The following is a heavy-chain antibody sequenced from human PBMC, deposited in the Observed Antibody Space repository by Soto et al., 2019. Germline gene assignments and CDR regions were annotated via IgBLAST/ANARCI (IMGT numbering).Heavy chain of an antibody. V-gene: IGHV1-3*01. CDR1: GYTFTSYA. D-gene: IGHD1-1*01. CDR2: INAGNGNT. CDR3: ARRAYLNVPRDDAFDI. J-gene: IGHJ3*02. Sequence: QVQLVQSGAEVKKPGASVKVSCKASGYTFTSYAMHWVRQAPGQRLEWMGWINAGNGNTKYSQKFQGRVTITRDTSASTAYMELSSLRSEDTAVYYCARRAYLNVPRDDAFDIWGQGTMVTVSS.